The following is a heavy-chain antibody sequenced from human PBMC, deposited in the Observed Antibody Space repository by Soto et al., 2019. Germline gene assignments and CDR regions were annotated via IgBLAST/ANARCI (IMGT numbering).Heavy chain of an antibody. V-gene: IGHV3-74*01. CDR1: GFTFSSYW. D-gene: IGHD6-13*01. J-gene: IGHJ4*02. CDR3: AREYSSSRYFDY. Sequence: EVQLVESGGGLVQPGGSLRLSCAASGFTFSSYWMHWVRQAPGKGLVWVSRINSDGSSTSYADSVKGRFTISRDNAKNTLYLQMNSRRVEDTAVYYCAREYSSSRYFDYWGQGTLVTVSS. CDR2: INSDGSST.